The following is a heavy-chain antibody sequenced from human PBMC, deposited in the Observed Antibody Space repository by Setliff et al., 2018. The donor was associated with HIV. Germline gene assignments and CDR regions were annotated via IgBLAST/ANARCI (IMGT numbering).Heavy chain of an antibody. V-gene: IGHV4-61*05. Sequence: SETLSLTCTVSGGSISSSSHYWGWIRQPPGKGLEWIGYIYYSGSTNYNPSLKSRVTISVDTSKNQFSLKLSSVTAADTAVYYCASLDGSESPYIYYYYMDVWGEGTAVTVSS. J-gene: IGHJ6*03. D-gene: IGHD3-10*01. CDR1: GGSISSSSHY. CDR3: ASLDGSESPYIYYYYMDV. CDR2: IYYSGST.